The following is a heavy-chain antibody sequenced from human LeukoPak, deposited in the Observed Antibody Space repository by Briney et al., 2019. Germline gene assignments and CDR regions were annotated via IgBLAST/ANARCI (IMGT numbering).Heavy chain of an antibody. CDR1: GYTFTSFD. V-gene: IGHV1-8*03. Sequence: APVKVSCKTSGYTFTSFDINWVRQATGQGLEWLGWMNPYTHKTGYAQKFQGRVTFTGDTSIRTAYMEVSNLTSEDTAVYYCARAPSPYYYDSSAYYSDYWGQGTLVTVSS. CDR3: ARAPSPYYYDSSAYYSDY. CDR2: MNPYTHKT. J-gene: IGHJ4*02. D-gene: IGHD3-22*01.